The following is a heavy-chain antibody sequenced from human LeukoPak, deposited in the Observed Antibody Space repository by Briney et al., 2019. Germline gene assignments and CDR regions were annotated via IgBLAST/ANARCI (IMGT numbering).Heavy chain of an antibody. CDR1: AFTFSDYW. D-gene: IGHD1-26*01. V-gene: IGHV3-7*01. J-gene: IGHJ5*02. CDR3: ARVVGATSRNWFDP. CDR2: IKEDGSEK. Sequence: GGSLRLSCAASAFTFSDYWMTWVRQAPGKWLERVANIKEDGSEKYYVDSVKGRFTISRDNAKNSLYLQMSSLRDDDTAVYYCARVVGATSRNWFDPWGQGTLVTVSS.